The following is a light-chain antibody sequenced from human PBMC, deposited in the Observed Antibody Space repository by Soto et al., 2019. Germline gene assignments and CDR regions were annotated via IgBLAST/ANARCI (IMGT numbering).Light chain of an antibody. J-gene: IGKJ1*01. Sequence: VMPQSHGTLFLSPGDRATLSSRVKQSISKSYLGWYQQKPGQPPRLLIYWASSRATGVPDRFSGSGSGTDFTLTISRLEPEDVAVYYCQQYGSSPKTFGRGTKVDIK. CDR1: QSISKSY. V-gene: IGKV3-20*01. CDR2: WAS. CDR3: QQYGSSPKT.